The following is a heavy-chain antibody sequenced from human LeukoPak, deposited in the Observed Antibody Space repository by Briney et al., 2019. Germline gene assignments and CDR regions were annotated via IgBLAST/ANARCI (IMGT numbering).Heavy chain of an antibody. D-gene: IGHD3-3*01. CDR1: GYTFTSYA. V-gene: IGHV1-3*01. Sequence: ASVKVSCKAPGYTFTSYAMHWVRQAPGQRLEWMGWINAGNGNTKYSQKFQGRVTITRDTSASTAYMELSSLRSEDTAVYYCAREVGYDFWSGPDDYWGQGTLVTVSS. CDR3: AREVGYDFWSGPDDY. CDR2: INAGNGNT. J-gene: IGHJ4*02.